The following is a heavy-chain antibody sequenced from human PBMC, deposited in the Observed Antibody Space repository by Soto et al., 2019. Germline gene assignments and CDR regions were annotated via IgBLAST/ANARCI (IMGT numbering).Heavy chain of an antibody. CDR1: GGSISSYC. J-gene: IGHJ4*02. D-gene: IGHD6-19*01. CDR2: IYYSGST. CDR3: ASTEYSSGWPFDY. V-gene: IGHV4-59*07. Sequence: SDTLSLTCTVSGGSISSYCWSWIRQPPGKGLEWIGYIYYSGSTNYNPSLKSRVTISVDTSKNQFSLKLSSVTAADTAVYYCASTEYSSGWPFDYWGQGTLVTVS.